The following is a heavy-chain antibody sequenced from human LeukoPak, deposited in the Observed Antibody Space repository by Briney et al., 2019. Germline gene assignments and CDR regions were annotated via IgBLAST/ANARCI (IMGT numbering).Heavy chain of an antibody. D-gene: IGHD3-9*01. V-gene: IGHV3-7*01. CDR3: ARDTGPYYDILTGYPNFQY. CDR2: IKQDGSEK. Sequence: GGSLRLSCAASGFTFSSYWMSWVRQAPGKRLEWVANIKQDGSEKYYVDSVKGRFTISRDNAKNSLYLQMNSLRAEDTAVYYCARDTGPYYDILTGYPNFQYWGQGTLVTVSS. CDR1: GFTFSSYW. J-gene: IGHJ1*01.